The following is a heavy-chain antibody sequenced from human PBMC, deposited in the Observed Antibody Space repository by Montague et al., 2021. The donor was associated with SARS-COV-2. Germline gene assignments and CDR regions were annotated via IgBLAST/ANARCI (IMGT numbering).Heavy chain of an antibody. J-gene: IGHJ4*02. D-gene: IGHD6-25*01. Sequence: SETLSLTCSVSGGSISTSNYYWGWIRQPPGKGLEWIGSVYYSGSTYYNPPLKSRVTVSVDTSKNQFSLKISPVTAADTAVYFCAGQSASGPFDHWGQGTLVTVSS. CDR1: GGSISTSNYY. CDR2: VYYSGST. V-gene: IGHV4-39*01. CDR3: AGQSASGPFDH.